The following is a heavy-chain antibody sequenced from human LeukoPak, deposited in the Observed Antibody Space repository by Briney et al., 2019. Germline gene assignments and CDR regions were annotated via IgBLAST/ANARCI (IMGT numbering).Heavy chain of an antibody. Sequence: SQTLSLTCAVSGGSISSSGYSWSWIRQPPGKGLEWIGYIHHSGSTYYNPSLKSRVTISVDRSKNQFSLKLSSVTAADTAVYYCARGTVGAPSDYWGQGTLVTISS. CDR2: IHHSGST. CDR1: GGSISSSGYS. CDR3: ARGTVGAPSDY. V-gene: IGHV4-30-2*01. D-gene: IGHD1-26*01. J-gene: IGHJ4*02.